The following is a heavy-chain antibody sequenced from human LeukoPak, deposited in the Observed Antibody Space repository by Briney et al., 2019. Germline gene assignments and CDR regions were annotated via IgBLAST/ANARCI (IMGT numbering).Heavy chain of an antibody. V-gene: IGHV3-48*03. CDR2: ISSTSGTI. CDR1: GFNFSNYE. D-gene: IGHD3-10*01. CDR3: ARDTYFGSGTYSDY. Sequence: GGSLRLSCVGSGFNFSNYEMNWVRPAPGKGLEGVSYISSTSGTIYYADSVKGRFTISRDNAKNSLYLQMNSLRAEDTAVYYCARDTYFGSGTYSDYWGQGALVTVSS. J-gene: IGHJ4*02.